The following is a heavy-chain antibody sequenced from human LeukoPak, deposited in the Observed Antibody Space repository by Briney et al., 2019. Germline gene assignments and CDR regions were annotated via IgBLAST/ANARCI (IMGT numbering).Heavy chain of an antibody. CDR1: GFPVSSHY. V-gene: IGHV3-53*01. J-gene: IGHJ4*02. Sequence: PGGSLRLSCAASGFPVSSHYMSWVRQAPGKGLEWVSVIYSGGSTYYADSVKGRFTISRDNSKNTLYLQMNSLRAEDTAVYYCASGVLRYFDWLFPPLDYWGQGTLVTVSS. D-gene: IGHD3-9*01. CDR3: ASGVLRYFDWLFPPLDY. CDR2: IYSGGST.